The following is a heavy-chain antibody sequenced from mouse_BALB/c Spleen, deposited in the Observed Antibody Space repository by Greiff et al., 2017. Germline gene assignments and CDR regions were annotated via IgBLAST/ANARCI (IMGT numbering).Heavy chain of an antibody. J-gene: IGHJ1*01. V-gene: IGHV7-3*02. CDR3: ARGCYCSSHWYFDV. Sequence: EVMLVESGGGLVQPGGSLRLSCATSGFTFTDYYMSWVRQPPGKALEWLGFIRNKANGYTTEYSASVKGRFTISRDNSQSILYLQMNTLRAEDSSTYYYARGCYCSSHWYFDVWGAGTTVTVSS. CDR1: GFTFTDYY. CDR2: IRNKANGYTT. D-gene: IGHD1-1*01.